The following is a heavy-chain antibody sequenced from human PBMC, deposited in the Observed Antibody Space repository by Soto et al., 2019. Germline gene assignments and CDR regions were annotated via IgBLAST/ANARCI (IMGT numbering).Heavy chain of an antibody. D-gene: IGHD5-12*01. CDR2: INHSGST. V-gene: IGHV4-34*01. CDR1: GGSFSGYY. CDR3: ARGVLVGEMATILVKLSRLDFDY. Sequence: QVQLQQWGAGLLKPSETLSLTCAVYGGSFSGYYWSWIRQPPGKGLEWIGEINHSGSTNYNPSLKSRVTISVDTSKNQFSLKLSSVTAADTAVYYCARGVLVGEMATILVKLSRLDFDYWGQGTLVTVSS. J-gene: IGHJ4*02.